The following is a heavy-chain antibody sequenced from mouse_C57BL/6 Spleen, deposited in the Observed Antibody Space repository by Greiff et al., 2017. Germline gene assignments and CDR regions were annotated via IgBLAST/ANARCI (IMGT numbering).Heavy chain of an antibody. Sequence: EVQRVESGAELVRPGASVKLSCTASGFNITDYYMHWVKQRPDQGLEWIGWIDPENGDTEYASKFQGKATITADTSSNTAYLQLSSLTSEDTAVYYCTPGEPLCDYWGQGTTLTVSS. CDR2: IDPENGDT. CDR3: TPGEPLCDY. V-gene: IGHV14-4*01. J-gene: IGHJ2*01. CDR1: GFNITDYY. D-gene: IGHD4-1*01.